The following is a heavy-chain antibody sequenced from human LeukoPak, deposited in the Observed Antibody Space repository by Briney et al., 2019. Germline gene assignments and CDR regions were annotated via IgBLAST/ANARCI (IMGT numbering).Heavy chain of an antibody. CDR3: ARAPDYDSGSGTHFDP. Sequence: PSETLSLTCTVSGGSINSGGYYWSWIRQHPGKGLEWIGYISYIGSTYYHPSLKSRLTISLDTSKNQFSLKLSSVTAADTAVYFCARAPDYDSGSGTHFDPWGRGTLVTVSS. J-gene: IGHJ2*01. CDR1: GGSINSGGYY. CDR2: ISYIGST. D-gene: IGHD3-3*01. V-gene: IGHV4-31*03.